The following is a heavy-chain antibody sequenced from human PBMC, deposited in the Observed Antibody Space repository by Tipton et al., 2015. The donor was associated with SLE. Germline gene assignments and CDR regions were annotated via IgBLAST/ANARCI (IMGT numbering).Heavy chain of an antibody. CDR1: GDAINSGGYY. CDR3: ARSIVVVPAFDF. D-gene: IGHD2-2*01. Sequence: GLVKPSQTLSLTCTVSGDAINSGGYYWSWIRQHPGKGLEWIGYFYSSGNTYYNPSLKSRLSIPVDTSKNQFSLIVSSVTAADTAVYYCARSIVVVPAFDFWGQGTLVTVSS. CDR2: FYSSGNT. J-gene: IGHJ4*02. V-gene: IGHV4-31*03.